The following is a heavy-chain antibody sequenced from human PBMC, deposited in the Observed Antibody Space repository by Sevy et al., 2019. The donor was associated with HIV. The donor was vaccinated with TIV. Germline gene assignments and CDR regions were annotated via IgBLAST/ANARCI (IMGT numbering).Heavy chain of an antibody. J-gene: IGHJ4*02. V-gene: IGHV3-74*01. Sequence: GGSLRLSCEASGFDFSSHWMQWVRQAPGTGLVWVSRMNTDGSSTNYADSVKGRFTISRDNAKNTLYLEMNNLRDEDTALYYCATPRFDFWGPRTLVTVSS. CDR1: GFDFSSHW. CDR2: MNTDGSST. CDR3: ATPRFDF.